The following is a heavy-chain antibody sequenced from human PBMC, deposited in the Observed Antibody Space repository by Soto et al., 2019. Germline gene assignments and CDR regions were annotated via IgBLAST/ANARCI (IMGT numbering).Heavy chain of an antibody. CDR3: ARRWGGALDY. Sequence: QVQLQESGPGLVKPSETLSLTCTVSGGSMSSYYWSWIRQPPGKGLEWIGYIYYSGSTNSYPSLKSRVTVSVATSKTQFSLKLNSVTAADTAVYYCARRWGGALDYWGQGTLVTVSS. J-gene: IGHJ4*02. CDR2: IYYSGST. V-gene: IGHV4-59*12. D-gene: IGHD3-16*01. CDR1: GGSMSSYY.